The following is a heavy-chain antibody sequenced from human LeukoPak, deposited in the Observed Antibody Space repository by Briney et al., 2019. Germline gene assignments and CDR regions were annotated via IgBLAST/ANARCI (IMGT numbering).Heavy chain of an antibody. CDR2: INHSGST. V-gene: IGHV4-34*01. CDR3: ARTDYYDSSGYFDY. Sequence: SETLSLTCAVYGGSFSGYYWSWIRQPPGKGLEWIGEINHSGSTNYNPSLKSRVTIPVDTSKNQFSLKLSSVTAADTAVYYCARTDYYDSSGYFDYWGQGTLVTVSS. D-gene: IGHD3-22*01. J-gene: IGHJ4*02. CDR1: GGSFSGYY.